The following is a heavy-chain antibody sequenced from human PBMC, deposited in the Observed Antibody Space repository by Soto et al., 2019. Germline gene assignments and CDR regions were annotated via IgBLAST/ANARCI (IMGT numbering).Heavy chain of an antibody. V-gene: IGHV3-66*01. CDR2: IYSGGST. J-gene: IGHJ4*02. D-gene: IGHD6-13*01. CDR3: ARTASRIAAAGNFDY. CDR1: GFTVSSNY. Sequence: EVQLVESGGGLVQPGGSLRLSCAASGFTVSSNYMSWVRQAPGKGLEWVSVIYSGGSTYYADSVKGRFTISRDNSKNTLYLQMNSLRAEDTAVYYCARTASRIAAAGNFDYWGQGTLVTVSS.